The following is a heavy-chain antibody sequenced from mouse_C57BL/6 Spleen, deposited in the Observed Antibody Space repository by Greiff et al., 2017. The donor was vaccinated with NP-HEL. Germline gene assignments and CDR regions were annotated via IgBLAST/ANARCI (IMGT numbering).Heavy chain of an antibody. V-gene: IGHV1-55*01. D-gene: IGHD3-3*01. Sequence: QVQLQQPGAELVKPGASVKMSCKASGYTFTSYWITWVKQRPGQGLEWIGDIYPGSGSTNYNEKFKSKATLTVDTSSSTAYMQLSSLTSEDSAVYYGARGGEGGADWYFDVWGTGTTVTVSS. CDR1: GYTFTSYW. J-gene: IGHJ1*03. CDR2: IYPGSGST. CDR3: ARGGEGGADWYFDV.